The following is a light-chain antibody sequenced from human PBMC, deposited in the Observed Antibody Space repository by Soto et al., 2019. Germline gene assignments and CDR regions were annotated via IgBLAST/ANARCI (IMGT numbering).Light chain of an antibody. CDR2: EAS. J-gene: IGKJ1*01. V-gene: IGKV1-5*03. CDR3: QQYNVYSWT. Sequence: DIHMTQSPSTLSASVGDRVTITCRASQNINSWLAWYQQKPGKAPKLLIYEASSLEKGVPARFGGSGSGTEFTLTISSLQPDDFATYYCQQYNVYSWTFGKGTKVDIK. CDR1: QNINSW.